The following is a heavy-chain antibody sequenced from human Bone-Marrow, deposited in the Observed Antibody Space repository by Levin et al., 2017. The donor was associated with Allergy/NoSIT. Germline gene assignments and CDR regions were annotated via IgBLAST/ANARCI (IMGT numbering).Heavy chain of an antibody. Sequence: AASVKVSCKASGGTFSSHGISWVRQAPGQGLEWMGGIIHISGTPNYAQKFQGRVTVTADKSTSIVYMELSSLRSEDTAVYYCASGTYYAGDYWGQGTLVAVSS. D-gene: IGHD3-10*01. CDR2: IIHISGTP. CDR1: GGTFSSHG. J-gene: IGHJ4*02. V-gene: IGHV1-69*06. CDR3: ASGTYYAGDY.